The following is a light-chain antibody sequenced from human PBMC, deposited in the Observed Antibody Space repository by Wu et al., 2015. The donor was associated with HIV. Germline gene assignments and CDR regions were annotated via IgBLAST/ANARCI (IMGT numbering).Light chain of an antibody. CDR1: QSISTW. Sequence: DIQMTQSPSTLSASVGDRVTITCRASQSISTWLAWYQQKPGKAPKLLIYKASTLESGVPSRFSGSGSGTEFTLTISSLQPDDFANYYCQQYNSDSWTFGQGTKVEMK. V-gene: IGKV1-5*03. J-gene: IGKJ1*01. CDR3: QQYNSDSWT. CDR2: KAS.